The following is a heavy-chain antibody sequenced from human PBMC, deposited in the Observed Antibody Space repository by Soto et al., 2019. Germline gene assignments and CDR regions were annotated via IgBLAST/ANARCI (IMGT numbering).Heavy chain of an antibody. D-gene: IGHD6-13*01. J-gene: IGHJ4*02. CDR3: AIRPYSSWFRATFDY. V-gene: IGHV4-39*01. CDR1: GGSISSSSYY. Sequence: ETLSLTCTVSGGSISSSSYYWAWIRQPQGKGLEWIGTIFYSGSTYYHPSLKSRVTISVDTSKNQFSLKLSSVTAADTALYYCAIRPYSSWFRATFDYWGQGTLVTL. CDR2: IFYSGST.